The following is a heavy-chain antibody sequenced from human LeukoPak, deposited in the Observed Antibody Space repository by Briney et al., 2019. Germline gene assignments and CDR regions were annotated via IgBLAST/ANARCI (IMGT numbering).Heavy chain of an antibody. D-gene: IGHD6-19*01. CDR2: IYYSGST. V-gene: IGHV4-59*01. CDR3: ARGSWGIAVAGKTDWYFDL. CDR1: GGSISSYY. J-gene: IGHJ2*01. Sequence: PSETLSLTCTVSGGSISSYYWSWIRQPPGKGLEWIGYIYYSGSTNYNPSLKSRVTISVDTSKNQISLKLSSVTAADTAVYYCARGSWGIAVAGKTDWYFDLWGRGTLVTVSS.